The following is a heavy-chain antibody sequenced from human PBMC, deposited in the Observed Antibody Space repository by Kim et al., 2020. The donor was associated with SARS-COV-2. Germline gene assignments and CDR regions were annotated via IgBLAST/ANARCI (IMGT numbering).Heavy chain of an antibody. V-gene: IGHV4-39*01. J-gene: IGHJ4*02. D-gene: IGHD6-13*01. Sequence: SETLSLTCTVSSDSITRTSYYWAWLRQPTGKDLQWMGSIYYSGSTYYNPSLKSRLTISVDTSKNQFSLNLNSVTAADTALYYCARLGSSSWYVDSWGQGTLVTVSS. CDR2: IYYSGST. CDR3: ARLGSSSWYVDS. CDR1: SDSITRTSYY.